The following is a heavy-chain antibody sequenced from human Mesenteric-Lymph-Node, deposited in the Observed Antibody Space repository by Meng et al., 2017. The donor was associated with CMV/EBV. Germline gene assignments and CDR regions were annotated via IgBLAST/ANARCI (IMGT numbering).Heavy chain of an antibody. D-gene: IGHD2/OR15-2a*01. CDR3: VRSYCITTGCYGWFDP. CDR2: ISTDGRAA. Sequence: GESLKISCAASGFTLSAYWMYWVRQAPGKGLEWVSRISTDGRAASYADSVKGRFTISRDNAKNTLYLQMNSLRDEDTATYYCVRSYCITTGCYGWFDPWGQGTLVTVSS. V-gene: IGHV3-74*01. CDR1: GFTLSAYW. J-gene: IGHJ5*02.